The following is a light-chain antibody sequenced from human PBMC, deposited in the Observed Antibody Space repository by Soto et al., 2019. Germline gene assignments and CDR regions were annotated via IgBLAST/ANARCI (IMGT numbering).Light chain of an antibody. CDR3: QQYDDWPIT. Sequence: KVMTQSPATLSVSPGERATLSCRASESVKTSLAWYQQKPGQAPRLLIYDAFTRATGIPARFSGSASGTEFTLNISSLQSEDCAVYYCQQYDDWPITLGGGTKVEIK. V-gene: IGKV3D-15*01. CDR2: DAF. CDR1: ESVKTS. J-gene: IGKJ4*01.